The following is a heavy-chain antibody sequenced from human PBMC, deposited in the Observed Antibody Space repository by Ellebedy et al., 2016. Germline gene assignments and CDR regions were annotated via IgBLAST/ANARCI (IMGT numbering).Heavy chain of an antibody. J-gene: IGHJ4*02. Sequence: SETLSLTCTVSGGSISSYYWSWIRQPPGKGLEWIGYIYYSGNTNYNPSLKSRVTISVDTSKNQFSLKLSSVTAADTALYYCATSAVGISLVIEYWGQGILVTVSS. V-gene: IGHV4-59*08. CDR2: IYYSGNT. CDR1: GGSISSYY. CDR3: ATSAVGISLVIEY. D-gene: IGHD6-13*01.